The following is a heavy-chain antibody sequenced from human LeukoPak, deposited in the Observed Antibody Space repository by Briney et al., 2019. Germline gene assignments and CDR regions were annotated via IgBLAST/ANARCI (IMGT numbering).Heavy chain of an antibody. CDR3: ARHSGSSWYPYWYFDL. V-gene: IGHV4-59*08. J-gene: IGHJ2*01. CDR1: GGSISSYY. CDR2: IYYSGST. Sequence: ASETLSLTCTVSGGSISSYYWSWIRQPPGKGLEWIGYIYYSGSTNYNPSLKCRVTISVDTSKNQFSLKLSSVTAADTAVYYCARHSGSSWYPYWYFDLWGRGTLVTVSS. D-gene: IGHD6-13*01.